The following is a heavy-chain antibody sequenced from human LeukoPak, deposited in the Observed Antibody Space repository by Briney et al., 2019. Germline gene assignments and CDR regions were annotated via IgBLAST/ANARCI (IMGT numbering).Heavy chain of an antibody. Sequence: GGSLRLSCAASGFTFSRSAVHWVRQGPGKGLEWVAVISHDGSNTDYADSVKGRFTISRDNSKNTLYLQMNSLRAEDTAVYYCAKEMKPWMHFDYWGQGTLVTVSS. CDR3: AKEMKPWMHFDY. J-gene: IGHJ4*02. D-gene: IGHD5-12*01. CDR1: GFTFSRSA. V-gene: IGHV3-30*18. CDR2: ISHDGSNT.